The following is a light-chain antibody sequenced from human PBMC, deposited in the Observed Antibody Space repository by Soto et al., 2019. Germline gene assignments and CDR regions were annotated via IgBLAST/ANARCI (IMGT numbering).Light chain of an antibody. Sequence: DIQVTQSPSAMSASVGDRVTITCRASQDISHYLAWFQQKPGKVPKRLIFAVSNLESGVPSRFRGSGSGTEFTLTITSLQPEDFALYYCHQRQSWPRTFGQGTKVDI. CDR1: QDISHY. CDR2: AVS. CDR3: HQRQSWPRT. J-gene: IGKJ1*01. V-gene: IGKV1-17*03.